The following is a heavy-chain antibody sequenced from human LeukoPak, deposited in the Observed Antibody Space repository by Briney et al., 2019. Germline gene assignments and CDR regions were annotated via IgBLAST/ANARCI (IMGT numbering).Heavy chain of an antibody. CDR1: GGSISSYY. D-gene: IGHD4-17*01. Sequence: SETLSLTCTVSGGSISSYYWSWIRQPPGKGLEWIGYIYYSGSTNYNPSLKRRVTISVDTSKNQFSLKLSSVTAADTAVYYCAGSEEGDYGSYWGQGTLVTVSS. CDR2: IYYSGST. CDR3: AGSEEGDYGSY. J-gene: IGHJ4*02. V-gene: IGHV4-59*08.